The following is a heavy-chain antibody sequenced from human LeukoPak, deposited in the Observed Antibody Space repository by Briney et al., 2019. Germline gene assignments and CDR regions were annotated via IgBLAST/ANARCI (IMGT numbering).Heavy chain of an antibody. Sequence: AGGSLRLSCAASGFTFSSYDMNWVRQAPGKGLEWVSYISSRGSSTYHADSVKGRFTISRDNSKNTLYLQLNSLRAEDTAVYYCARDSTYYYDSGSSGPHYFGYWGQGTLVTVSS. CDR2: ISSRGSST. V-gene: IGHV3-48*01. J-gene: IGHJ4*02. CDR3: ARDSTYYYDSGSSGPHYFGY. CDR1: GFTFSSYD. D-gene: IGHD3-10*01.